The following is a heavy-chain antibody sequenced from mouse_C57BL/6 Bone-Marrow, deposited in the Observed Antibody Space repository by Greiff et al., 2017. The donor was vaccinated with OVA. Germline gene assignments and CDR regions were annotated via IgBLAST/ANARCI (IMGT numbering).Heavy chain of an antibody. V-gene: IGHV5-17*01. CDR3: ARTLWLRRAWFAY. Sequence: DVKLVESGGGLVKPGGSLKLSCAASGFTFSDYGMHWVRQAPEKGLEWVAYISSGSSTIYYADTVKGRFTISRDNAKNTLFLQMTSLRSEDTAMYYCARTLWLRRAWFAYWGQGTLVTVSA. CDR1: GFTFSDYG. J-gene: IGHJ3*01. CDR2: ISSGSSTI. D-gene: IGHD2-2*01.